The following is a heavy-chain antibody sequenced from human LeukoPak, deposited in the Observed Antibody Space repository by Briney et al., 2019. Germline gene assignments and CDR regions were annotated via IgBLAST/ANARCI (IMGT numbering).Heavy chain of an antibody. Sequence: GGSLRLSCAASGFTFSSYAMNWVRQAPGKGLEWVSAISGSGGSTYYADSVKGRFTISRDNSKNTLYLQMNSLSAEDTAVYYCAKGANYYYGMDVWGQGTTVTVSS. CDR1: GFTFSSYA. CDR3: AKGANYYYGMDV. CDR2: ISGSGGST. J-gene: IGHJ6*02. V-gene: IGHV3-23*01.